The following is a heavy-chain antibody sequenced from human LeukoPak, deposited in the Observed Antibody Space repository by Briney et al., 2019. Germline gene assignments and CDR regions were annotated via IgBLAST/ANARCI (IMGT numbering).Heavy chain of an antibody. V-gene: IGHV3-23*01. D-gene: IGHD3-22*01. CDR2: ISGSGDNT. J-gene: IGHJ4*02. CDR1: GCTFSSYA. Sequence: GGSLSLSCAASGCTFSSYAMSWVRQAPGKGLEWVSGISGSGDNTYYADSVKGRFTISRDNSKNTLYVQVNSLGTEDTAAYYCAKGSYYDSSGSFYFDYWGQGTLVTVSS. CDR3: AKGSYYDSSGSFYFDY.